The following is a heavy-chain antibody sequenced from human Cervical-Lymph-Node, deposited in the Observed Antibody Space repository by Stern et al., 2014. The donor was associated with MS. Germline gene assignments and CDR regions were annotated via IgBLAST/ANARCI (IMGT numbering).Heavy chain of an antibody. Sequence: QLQLQESGPGLVKPSQTLSLTCTVSGGSISSGSYYWSWIRQPAGKGLEWIGRIYTSGSTNYNPSLKSRVTISVDTSKHQFSLKLSSVTAADTAVYYCAIVGYSYAFDYWGQGTLVTVSS. CDR1: GGSISSGSYY. V-gene: IGHV4-61*02. J-gene: IGHJ4*02. D-gene: IGHD5-18*01. CDR2: IYTSGST. CDR3: AIVGYSYAFDY.